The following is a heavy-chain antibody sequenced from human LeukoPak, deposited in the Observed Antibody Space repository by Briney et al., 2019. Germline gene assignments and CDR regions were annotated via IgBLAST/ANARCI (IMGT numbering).Heavy chain of an antibody. Sequence: SETLSLTCAVSGGSIRNSSFYWGWIRQPPGKGLEWIASIYNSGTTYYNPSIKSRITIFVDTSKNQVSLKLRSVTAADTAVYYCARHAVEGEWLQFYYFNYWGQGSLVTVSS. CDR1: GGSIRNSSFY. CDR3: ARHAVEGEWLQFYYFNY. D-gene: IGHD5-24*01. J-gene: IGHJ4*02. CDR2: IYNSGTT. V-gene: IGHV4-39*01.